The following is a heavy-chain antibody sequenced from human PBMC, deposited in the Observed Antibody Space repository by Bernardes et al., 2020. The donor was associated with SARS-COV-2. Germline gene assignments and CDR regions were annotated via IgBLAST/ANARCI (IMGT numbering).Heavy chain of an antibody. J-gene: IGHJ4*02. CDR3: GSSSTTCCDY. CDR2: ISGDGRTT. Sequence: GGSLRLSCAASGISFSSHWMHWVRQAPGKGLVWVSRISGDGRTTSYADSVKGRFTISRDNVKNTVYLQMNSLRAEDTAVYYCGSSSTTCCDYWGQGTLVTVSS. D-gene: IGHD2-2*01. CDR1: GISFSSHW. V-gene: IGHV3-74*01.